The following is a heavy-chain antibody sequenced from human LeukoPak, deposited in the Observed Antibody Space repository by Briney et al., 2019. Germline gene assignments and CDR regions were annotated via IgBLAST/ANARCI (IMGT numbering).Heavy chain of an antibody. CDR2: ISTYNDNT. D-gene: IGHD3-10*01. Sequence: VASVKVSCKASGYTFTSYGLSWVRQAPGQGLEWMGWISTYNDNTHYAQKFQGRVTMTTDTSTNTAYMELRSLRSDDTAVYYCAKLTMVRGVIGYYMDVWGKGTTVTISS. J-gene: IGHJ6*03. V-gene: IGHV1-18*01. CDR3: AKLTMVRGVIGYYMDV. CDR1: GYTFTSYG.